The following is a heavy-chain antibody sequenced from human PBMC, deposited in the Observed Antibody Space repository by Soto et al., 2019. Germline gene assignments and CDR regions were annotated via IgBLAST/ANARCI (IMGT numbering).Heavy chain of an antibody. V-gene: IGHV3-15*07. CDR2: IKSKADGETT. D-gene: IGHD3-10*01. Sequence: PGGSLRLSSTASGFKFNNAGMNWVRQAPGKGLEWVGRIKSKADGETTDYAAPVKGRFTISRDNSKNTLYLQMNSLRAEDTAVYYCASALETGDYWGQGTLVTVSS. J-gene: IGHJ4*02. CDR3: ASALETGDY. CDR1: GFKFNNAG.